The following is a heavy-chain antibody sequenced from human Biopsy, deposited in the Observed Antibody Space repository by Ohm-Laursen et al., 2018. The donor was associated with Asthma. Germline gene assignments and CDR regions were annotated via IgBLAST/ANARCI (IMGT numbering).Heavy chain of an antibody. V-gene: IGHV3-33*01. CDR1: GITFSTYG. D-gene: IGHD6-6*01. CDR2: IWYDGRKK. Sequence: SLRLSCAASGITFSTYGMHWVRQAPGKGLEWVSFIWYDGRKKTYADSVKGRFTISRDNSKNTLYLQMNSLRAEDTAVYYCARKIAARGGMGVWGLGTTVTVS. J-gene: IGHJ6*02. CDR3: ARKIAARGGMGV.